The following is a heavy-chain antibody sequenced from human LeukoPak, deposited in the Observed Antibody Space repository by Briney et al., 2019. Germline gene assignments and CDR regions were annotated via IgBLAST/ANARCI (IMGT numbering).Heavy chain of an antibody. CDR3: ARGSITMVRGFDY. D-gene: IGHD3-10*01. CDR2: ISYDGSNK. Sequence: GGSLRLSCAASGSTFSSYAMHWVRLAPGKGLEWVAVISYDGSNKYYADSVKGRFTISRDNSKNTLYLQMNSLRAEDTAVYYCARGSITMVRGFDYWGQGTLVTVSS. J-gene: IGHJ4*02. V-gene: IGHV3-30*04. CDR1: GSTFSSYA.